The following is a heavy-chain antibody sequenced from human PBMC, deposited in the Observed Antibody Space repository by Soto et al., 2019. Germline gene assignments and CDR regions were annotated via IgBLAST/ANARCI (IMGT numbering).Heavy chain of an antibody. V-gene: IGHV3-23*01. D-gene: IGHD6-19*01. CDR3: ASRRCSSGWYRWFDP. CDR2: ISDNGIKT. Sequence: EVQLLESGGGLVQPGGSLRLSCAGSGSTFSDYAMNWVRQAPGKGLEWVSVISDNGIKTYYADSVKGRFTISRDNSKNTLYLQMNSLRAEDTAVYYCASRRCSSGWYRWFDPWGQGTLVTVSS. CDR1: GSTFSDYA. J-gene: IGHJ5*02.